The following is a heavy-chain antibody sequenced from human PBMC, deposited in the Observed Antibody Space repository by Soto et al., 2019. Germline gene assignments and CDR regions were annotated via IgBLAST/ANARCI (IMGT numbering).Heavy chain of an antibody. D-gene: IGHD2-21*02. V-gene: IGHV4-34*01. CDR2: INHSGST. J-gene: IGHJ6*02. Sequence: SETLSLTCAVYGGSFSGYYWSWIRQPPGKGLEWIGEINHSGSTNYNPSLKSRVTISVDTSKNQFSLKLSSVTAADTAVYYCARAPYCGGDCYHYYGMDVWGQGTTVTVS. CDR1: GGSFSGYY. CDR3: ARAPYCGGDCYHYYGMDV.